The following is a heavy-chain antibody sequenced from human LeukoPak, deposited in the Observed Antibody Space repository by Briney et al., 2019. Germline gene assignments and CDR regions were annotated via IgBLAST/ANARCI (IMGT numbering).Heavy chain of an antibody. Sequence: ASVKVSCKASGYTFTGYYMHWVGQAAGQGVEWMGWIKPNSGGTNYAQKFQGWVTMTRDTSISTAYMELSRLRSDDTAVYYCARMGRGSGWSGPFDYWGQGTLVTVSS. D-gene: IGHD6-19*01. V-gene: IGHV1-2*04. J-gene: IGHJ4*02. CDR3: ARMGRGSGWSGPFDY. CDR1: GYTFTGYY. CDR2: IKPNSGGT.